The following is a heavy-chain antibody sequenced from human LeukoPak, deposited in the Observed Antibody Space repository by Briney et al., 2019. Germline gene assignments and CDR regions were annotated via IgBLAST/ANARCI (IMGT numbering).Heavy chain of an antibody. J-gene: IGHJ3*02. D-gene: IGHD2-21*01. CDR2: IIPIFGTA. V-gene: IGHV1-69*13. CDR1: GGTFSSYA. CDR3: AISMGHVAFDI. Sequence: GASVKVSCKASGGTFSSYAISWVRQAPGQGLEWVGGIIPIFGTANYAQKFQGRVTITADESTSTAYMELSSLRSEDTAVYYCAISMGHVAFDIWGQGTMVTVSS.